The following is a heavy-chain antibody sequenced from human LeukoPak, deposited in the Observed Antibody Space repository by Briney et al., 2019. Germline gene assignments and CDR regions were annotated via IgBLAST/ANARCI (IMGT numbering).Heavy chain of an antibody. J-gene: IGHJ4*02. V-gene: IGHV1-3*01. CDR3: ASGELWADY. D-gene: IGHD1-26*01. CDR1: GYTFTSYA. CDR2: ISAGNGNT. Sequence: ASVKVSCKASGYTFTSYAMHWVRQAPGQRLEWMGWISAGNGNTKYSQKFQGRVTITRDTSASTAYMELSSLRSEDTAVYYCASGELWADYWGQGTLVTVSS.